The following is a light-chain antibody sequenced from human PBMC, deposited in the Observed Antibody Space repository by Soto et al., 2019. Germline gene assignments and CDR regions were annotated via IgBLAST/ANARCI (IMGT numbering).Light chain of an antibody. CDR3: QQYNSYSQT. J-gene: IGKJ1*01. CDR2: DAS. Sequence: DIQMTQSPSTLSASVGDRVTITCRASQSISSWLAWYQQKPGKAPKLLIYDASSLESGVPSRFSGSGSGTEFTLTISSLQPDDFATYYCQQYNSYSQTFCQGTKV. V-gene: IGKV1-5*01. CDR1: QSISSW.